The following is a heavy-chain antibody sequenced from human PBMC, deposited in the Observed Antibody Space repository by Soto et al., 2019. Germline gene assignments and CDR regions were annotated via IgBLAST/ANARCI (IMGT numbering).Heavy chain of an antibody. CDR2: INAGNGDT. CDR3: ARAYNYYDSSGYYSGYFGY. V-gene: IGHV1-3*01. J-gene: IGHJ4*02. Sequence: GASVKVSCKASGYTFTTFTMHWVRQAPGQGLEWMGWINAGNGDTKYSQKLQGRVTIARDTAASTAYMELSSLRSEDTAVYYCARAYNYYDSSGYYSGYFGYWGLGTLVTVSS. CDR1: GYTFTTFT. D-gene: IGHD3-22*01.